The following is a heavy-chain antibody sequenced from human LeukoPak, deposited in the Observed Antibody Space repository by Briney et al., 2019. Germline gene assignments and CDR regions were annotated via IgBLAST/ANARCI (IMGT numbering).Heavy chain of an antibody. CDR2: ISWNSGSI. CDR3: AKDLGYDILTGYQGFDY. Sequence: GGSLRLSCSASGFTFDDYAMHWGRQAPGKGVGWVSGISWNSGSIGYADSVKGRFTISRDNAKNSLYLQMNSLRAEDTASYYCAKDLGYDILTGYQGFDYWGQGTLVTVSS. V-gene: IGHV3-9*01. CDR1: GFTFDDYA. J-gene: IGHJ4*02. D-gene: IGHD3-9*01.